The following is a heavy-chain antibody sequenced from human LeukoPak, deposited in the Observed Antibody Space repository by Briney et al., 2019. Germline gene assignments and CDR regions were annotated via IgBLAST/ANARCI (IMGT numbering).Heavy chain of an antibody. V-gene: IGHV5-51*01. D-gene: IGHD3-22*01. CDR2: IYPGDSDT. Sequence: GASVKVSCKGSGYSFTNYWIGWVRQMPGKGLEWMGIIYPGDSDTRYSPSFQGQVTISADKSISTAYLQWSSLEASDTAMYYCARQVSLAGSSGYYYYWGQGTLVTVSS. CDR3: ARQVSLAGSSGYYYY. CDR1: GYSFTNYW. J-gene: IGHJ4*02.